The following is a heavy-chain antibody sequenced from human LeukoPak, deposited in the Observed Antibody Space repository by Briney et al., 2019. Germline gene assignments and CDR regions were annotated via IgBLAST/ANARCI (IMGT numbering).Heavy chain of an antibody. CDR2: ISAYNGNT. CDR1: GYTFTSYG. D-gene: IGHD2-21*02. CDR3: ARDEPLTHTHIVVVTALRRFDY. J-gene: IGHJ4*02. V-gene: IGHV1-18*01. Sequence: PGESLKISCKGSGYTFTSYGISWVRQAPGQGLEWMGWISAYNGNTNYAQKLQGRVTMTTDTSTSTAYMELRSLRSDDTAVYYCARDEPLTHTHIVVVTALRRFDYWGQGTLVTVSS.